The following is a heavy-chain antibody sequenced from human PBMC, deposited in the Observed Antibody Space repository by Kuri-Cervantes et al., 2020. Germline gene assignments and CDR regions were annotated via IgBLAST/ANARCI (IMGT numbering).Heavy chain of an antibody. D-gene: IGHD4-17*01. J-gene: IGHJ4*02. V-gene: IGHV4-39*07. CDR3: ASMTTGNFDY. CDR1: GGSISSSSYY. Sequence: SETLSLTCTVSGGSISSSSYYWGWIRRPPGKGLEWIGSIYYSGSTYYNPSLKSRVTISVDTSKNQFSLKLSSVTAADTAVYYCASMTTGNFDYWGQGTLVTVSS. CDR2: IYYSGST.